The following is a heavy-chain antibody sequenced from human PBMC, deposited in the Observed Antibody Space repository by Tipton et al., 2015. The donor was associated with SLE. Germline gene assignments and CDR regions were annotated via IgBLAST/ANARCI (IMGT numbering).Heavy chain of an antibody. CDR3: ATVTSSSWFRAFDY. CDR2: IYYSGST. Sequence: LRLSCSVSGGSISSSSYYWGWIRQPPGKGLEWIGSIYYSGSTYYNPSLKSRVTISVDTSKNQFSLKLTSVTAADTAVYYCATVTSSSWFRAFDYWGQGTLVTVSS. V-gene: IGHV4-39*07. CDR1: GGSISSSSYY. D-gene: IGHD6-13*01. J-gene: IGHJ4*02.